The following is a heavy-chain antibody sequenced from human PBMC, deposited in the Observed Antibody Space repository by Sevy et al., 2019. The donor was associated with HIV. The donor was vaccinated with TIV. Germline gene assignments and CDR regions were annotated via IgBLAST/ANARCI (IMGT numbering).Heavy chain of an antibody. CDR2: ISGSGGST. Sequence: GGSLRLSCVASGFTFSSYGMSWVRQAPGEGLECVSVISGSGGSTYYADSVRGRFTISRDNSKNTLYLQMNSLRADDTALYYCAKETIRGTYNWFDPWGQGTLVTVSS. J-gene: IGHJ5*02. CDR1: GFTFSSYG. V-gene: IGHV3-23*01. D-gene: IGHD3-10*01. CDR3: AKETIRGTYNWFDP.